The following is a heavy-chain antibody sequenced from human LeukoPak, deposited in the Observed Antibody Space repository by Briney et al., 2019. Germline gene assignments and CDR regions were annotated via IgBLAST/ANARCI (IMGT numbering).Heavy chain of an antibody. D-gene: IGHD6-19*01. CDR3: AGDLGGCTAVDQTNAPDY. J-gene: IGHJ4*02. V-gene: IGHV3-30*04. Sequence: GRSLTLSRSPSGFTLRIYPMHCVRQAPGKGLEWGAVISYEGSNKYYAHPVKGRFTISRDNSKNTLYLQMNNLRAEDTAVYSCAGDLGGCTAVDQTNAPDYWGQGTLVTVSS. CDR1: GFTLRIYP. CDR2: ISYEGSNK.